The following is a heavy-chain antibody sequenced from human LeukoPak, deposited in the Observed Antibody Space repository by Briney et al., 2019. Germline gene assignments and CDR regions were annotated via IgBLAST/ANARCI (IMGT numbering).Heavy chain of an antibody. CDR3: ARGHRRMVRGVIDPRYPFGY. V-gene: IGHV1-8*01. Sequence: ASVKVSCKASGYTFTSYDINWVRQATGQGLEWMGWMNPNSGNTGYAQRFQGRVTMTRNTSISTAYMELSSLRSEDTAVYYCARGHRRMVRGVIDPRYPFGYWGQGTLVTVSS. J-gene: IGHJ4*02. CDR2: MNPNSGNT. CDR1: GYTFTSYD. D-gene: IGHD3-10*01.